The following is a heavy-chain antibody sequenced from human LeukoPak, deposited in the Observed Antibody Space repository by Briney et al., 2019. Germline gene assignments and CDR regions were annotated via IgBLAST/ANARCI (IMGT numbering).Heavy chain of an antibody. V-gene: IGHV3-20*04. CDR1: GFTFDDYG. Sequence: PGRSLRLSCAASGFTFDDYGMSWVRQAPGKGLEWVSGINWDGGSTGYADSVKGRFTISRDNAKNSLYLQMNSLRAEDTALYYCARGGASSFFDYWGQGTLVTVSS. J-gene: IGHJ4*02. CDR2: INWDGGST. D-gene: IGHD6-13*01. CDR3: ARGGASSFFDY.